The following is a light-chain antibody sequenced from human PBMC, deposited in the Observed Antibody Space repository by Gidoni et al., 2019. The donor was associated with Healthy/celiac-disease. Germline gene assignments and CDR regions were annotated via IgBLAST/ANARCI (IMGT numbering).Light chain of an antibody. Sequence: DIQMTQSPSSLSASVGDRVTITCRASQSISSYLNWYQQKPGKAPKLLIYAASSLQSGVPSRFSGSGSVTDFTLTISSVQPEDFATYYCQQSYSTPKWTFGQGTKVEIK. CDR3: QQSYSTPKWT. V-gene: IGKV1-39*01. CDR2: AAS. J-gene: IGKJ1*01. CDR1: QSISSY.